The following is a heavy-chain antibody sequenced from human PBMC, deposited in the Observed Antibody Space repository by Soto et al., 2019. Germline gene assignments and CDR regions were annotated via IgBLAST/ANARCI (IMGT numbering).Heavy chain of an antibody. V-gene: IGHV3-33*01. CDR3: ARDHHTARAIGVHHYYYYGMDV. Sequence: GGSLRLSCAASGFTFSSYGMHWVRQAPGKGLEWVAVIWYDGSNKYYADSVKGRFTISRDNSKNTLYLQMNSLRAEDTAVYYCARDHHTARAIGVHHYYYYGMDVWGQGTTVTVSS. CDR1: GFTFSSYG. D-gene: IGHD5-18*01. CDR2: IWYDGSNK. J-gene: IGHJ6*02.